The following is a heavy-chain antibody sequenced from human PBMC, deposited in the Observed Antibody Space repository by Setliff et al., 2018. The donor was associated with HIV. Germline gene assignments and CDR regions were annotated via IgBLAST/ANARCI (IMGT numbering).Heavy chain of an antibody. CDR3: AKDGYSDYLNSYFDY. V-gene: IGHV3-73*01. D-gene: IGHD4-17*01. CDR2: ILNKNNDYAT. J-gene: IGHJ4*02. Sequence: PGGSLRLSCAASGFMSSDSAFHWVRQASGKGLEWVGRILNKNNDYATAYAVSVKGKFTISRDDSKNTAYLQMNSLRAEDTAVYYCAKDGYSDYLNSYFDYWGQGTLVTVSS. CDR1: GFMSSDSA.